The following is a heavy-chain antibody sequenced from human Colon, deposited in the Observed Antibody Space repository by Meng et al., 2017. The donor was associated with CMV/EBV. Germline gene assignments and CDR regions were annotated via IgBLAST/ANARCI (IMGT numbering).Heavy chain of an antibody. Sequence: SGCTFSDSALHWGRQAPGKGLEGVAVISHEGDKQYYGDSVKGRFTVSRDRSKNTMYLQMNSLRVEDTAVYYCARDGDRYRGYDYFDYWGQGTLVTVSS. CDR3: ARDGDRYRGYDYFDY. D-gene: IGHD5-12*01. V-gene: IGHV3-30*04. CDR2: ISHEGDKQ. J-gene: IGHJ4*02. CDR1: GCTFSDSA.